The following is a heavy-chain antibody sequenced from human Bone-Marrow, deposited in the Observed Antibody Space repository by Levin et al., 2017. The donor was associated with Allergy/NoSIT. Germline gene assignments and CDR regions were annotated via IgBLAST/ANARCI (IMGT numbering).Heavy chain of an antibody. V-gene: IGHV3-48*02. CDR3: AKEDNLNARRALDY. J-gene: IGHJ4*02. CDR1: GFTFSRYS. Sequence: EASVKVSCAASGFTFSRYSMHWVRQAPGKGLEWVSYIIGSSTTINYADSVKGRFTISRDNARNSLYLQMNSLRDEDTAIYYCAKEDNLNARRALDYWGQGILVTVSS. CDR2: IIGSSTTI. D-gene: IGHD1-20*01.